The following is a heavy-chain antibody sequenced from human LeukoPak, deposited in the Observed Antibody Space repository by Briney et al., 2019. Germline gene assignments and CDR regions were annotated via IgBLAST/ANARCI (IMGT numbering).Heavy chain of an antibody. V-gene: IGHV3-23*01. Sequence: GGSLRLSCAVSGFTFRTYAMSWVRQAPGKGLEWVSAISGSGGTTYYADSVKGRFTISRDNSKNTLYLQMNSLRAEDTAVYYCATLSTFGDLSRVRFDPWGQGTLVTVSS. J-gene: IGHJ5*02. CDR3: ATLSTFGDLSRVRFDP. CDR2: ISGSGGTT. CDR1: GFTFRTYA. D-gene: IGHD3-10*01.